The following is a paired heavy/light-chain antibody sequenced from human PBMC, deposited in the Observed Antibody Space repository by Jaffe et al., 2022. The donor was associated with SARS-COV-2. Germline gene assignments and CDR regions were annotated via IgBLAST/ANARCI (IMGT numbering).Light chain of an antibody. Sequence: QSALTQPPSASGSPGQSVTISCTGTSSDVGGYNYVSWYQQHPGKAPKLMIYEVSKRPSGVPDRFSGSKSGNTASLTVSGLQAEDEADYYCSSYAGSNNCVFGGGTKLTVL. CDR2: EVS. J-gene: IGLJ3*02. CDR1: SSDVGGYNY. CDR3: SSYAGSNNCV. V-gene: IGLV2-8*01.
Heavy chain of an antibody. CDR3: ARHPWGGSGWYNYYYYGMDV. CDR1: GGSISSSSYY. Sequence: QLQLQESGPGLVKPSETLSLTCTVSGGSISSSSYYWGWIRQPPGKGLEWIGSIYYSGSTYYNPSLKSRVTISVDTSKNQFSLKLSSVTAADTAVYYCARHPWGGSGWYNYYYYGMDVWGQGTTVTVSS. D-gene: IGHD6-19*01. V-gene: IGHV4-39*01. J-gene: IGHJ6*02. CDR2: IYYSGST.